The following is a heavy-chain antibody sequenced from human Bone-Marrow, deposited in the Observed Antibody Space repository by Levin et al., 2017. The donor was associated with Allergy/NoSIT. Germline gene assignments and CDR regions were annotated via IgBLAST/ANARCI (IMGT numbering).Heavy chain of an antibody. D-gene: IGHD3-3*01. CDR1: GYSFTSYW. Sequence: PGGSLRLSCKGSGYSFTSYWIGWVRQMPGKGLEWMGIIYPGDSDTRYSPSFQGQVTISADKSISTAYLQWSSLKASDTAMYYCARGGSTALGAYFGVVIKKHYNWFDPWGQGTLVTVSS. CDR3: ARGGSTALGAYFGVVIKKHYNWFDP. J-gene: IGHJ5*02. V-gene: IGHV5-51*01. CDR2: IYPGDSDT.